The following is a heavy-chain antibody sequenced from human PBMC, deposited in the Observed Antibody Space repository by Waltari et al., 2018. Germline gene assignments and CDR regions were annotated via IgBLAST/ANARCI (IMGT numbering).Heavy chain of an antibody. D-gene: IGHD6-19*01. CDR1: GYTYTSYE. V-gene: IGHV1-8*01. Sequence: QVQLVQSGAEVKKPGASVRVSCKASGYTYTSYEINRVRRATGQGLEWMGWMNPNSGNSGYAQKFQGRVTMTRNTSISTSYMELSSLRSEDTAVYYCAISGYSSVCNAADYWGQGTLVTVSS. J-gene: IGHJ4*02. CDR3: AISGYSSVCNAADY. CDR2: MNPNSGNS.